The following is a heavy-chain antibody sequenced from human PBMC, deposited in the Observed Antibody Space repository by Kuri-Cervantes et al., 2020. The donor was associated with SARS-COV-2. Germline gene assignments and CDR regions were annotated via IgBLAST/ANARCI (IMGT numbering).Heavy chain of an antibody. D-gene: IGHD3-22*01. CDR1: GFTFSSYS. V-gene: IGHV3-21*01. CDR2: ISSSSSYI. CDR3: ARVSSGYHHDVFDI. J-gene: IGHJ3*02. Sequence: GGSLRLSCAASGFTFSSYSMNWVRQAPGKGLEWVSSISSSSSYIYYADSVKGRFTISRDNAKNSLYLQMNSLRAEDTAVYYCARVSSGYHHDVFDIWGQGTMVTVSS.